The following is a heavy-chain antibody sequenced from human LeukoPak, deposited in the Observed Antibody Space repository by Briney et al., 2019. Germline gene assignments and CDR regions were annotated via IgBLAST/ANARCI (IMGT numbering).Heavy chain of an antibody. V-gene: IGHV4-34*01. J-gene: IGHJ6*02. CDR1: GGSFSGYY. Sequence: SETLSLTCAVYGGSFSGYYWSWIRQPPGKGLEWIGEINHSGSTNYNPSLKSRVTISVDTSKNQFSLKLGSVTAADTAVYYCARGSDSSSWYSAYYYGMDVWGQGTTVTVSS. CDR3: ARGSDSSSWYSAYYYGMDV. D-gene: IGHD6-13*01. CDR2: INHSGST.